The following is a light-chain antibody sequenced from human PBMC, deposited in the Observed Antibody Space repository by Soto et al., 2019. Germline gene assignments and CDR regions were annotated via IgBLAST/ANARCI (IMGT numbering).Light chain of an antibody. CDR2: DND. V-gene: IGLV1-51*01. CDR3: GTWDSNLNAGV. J-gene: IGLJ2*01. Sequence: QAVLTQPPSVSAAPGQKVTISCSGKSSNVDKNFVSWYQQLPGTAPKLLIYDNDKRPSGIPDRFSGSKSGTSATLGITGLQTGDEGDYYCGTWDSNLNAGVFGGGTKVTVL. CDR1: SSNVDKNF.